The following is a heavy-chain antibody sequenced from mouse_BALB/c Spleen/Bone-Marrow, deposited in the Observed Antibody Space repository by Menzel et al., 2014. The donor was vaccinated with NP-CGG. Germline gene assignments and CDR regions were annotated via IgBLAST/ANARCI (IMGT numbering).Heavy chain of an antibody. V-gene: IGHV5-17*02. Sequence: DVQLVESGGGLVQPGGSRKLSCAASGFTFSSFGMHWVRQAPEKGLEWVAYISTGSSTIYYADTVKGRFTISRDNPKNTLFLQMTSPRSEDTAMYYCARSDGAMDYWGQGTSVTVSS. CDR2: ISTGSSTI. D-gene: IGHD2-3*01. CDR1: GFTFSSFG. J-gene: IGHJ4*01. CDR3: ARSDGAMDY.